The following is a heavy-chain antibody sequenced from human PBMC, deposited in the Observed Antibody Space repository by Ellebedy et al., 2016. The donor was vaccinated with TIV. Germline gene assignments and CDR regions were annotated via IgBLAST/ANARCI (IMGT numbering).Heavy chain of an antibody. CDR2: ISSSSSYI. CDR3: AKEPYSSGYPARADF. J-gene: IGHJ4*02. D-gene: IGHD3-22*01. CDR1: GFTFSSYS. Sequence: GESLKISXAASGFTFSSYSMNWVRQAPGKGLEWVSSISSSSSYIYYADSVKGRFTISRDNAKNSLYLQMNSLRAEDSAAYYCAKEPYSSGYPARADFWGQGTLVTVSS. V-gene: IGHV3-21*04.